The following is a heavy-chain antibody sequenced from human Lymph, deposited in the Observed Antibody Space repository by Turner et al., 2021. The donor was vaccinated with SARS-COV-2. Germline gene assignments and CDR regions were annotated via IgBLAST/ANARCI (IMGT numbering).Heavy chain of an antibody. V-gene: IGHV3-33*01. CDR3: AREGYFYDTSRAFDI. D-gene: IGHD3-22*01. CDR2: IWYDGSNK. Sequence: QVQLVESGGGVVQPGRSLRLPCPASGFTFSNYGIHWVRQAPGKGLEWVAVIWYDGSNKYYADSVKGRFTISRDNSKNTLYLQMNSLRAEDTAVYYCAREGYFYDTSRAFDIWGQGTMVTVSS. CDR1: GFTFSNYG. J-gene: IGHJ3*02.